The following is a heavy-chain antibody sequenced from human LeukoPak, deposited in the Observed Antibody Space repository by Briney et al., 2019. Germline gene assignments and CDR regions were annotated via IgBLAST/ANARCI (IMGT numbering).Heavy chain of an antibody. V-gene: IGHV3-23*01. CDR2: ISGSGGST. J-gene: IGHJ4*02. CDR3: AKGNWRYFDY. CDR1: GFTFSTYV. D-gene: IGHD1-1*01. Sequence: PGGSLRLSCAASGFTFSTYVMSWVRQAPGKGLEWVSAISGSGGSTYYADSVKGRFTISSDNSKNTLYLQMNSLGADDTAVYCCAKGNWRYFDYWGQGTLVTVSS.